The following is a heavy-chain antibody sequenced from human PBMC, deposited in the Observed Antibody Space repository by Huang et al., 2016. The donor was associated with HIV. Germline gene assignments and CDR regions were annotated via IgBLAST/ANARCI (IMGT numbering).Heavy chain of an antibody. D-gene: IGHD6-19*01. CDR3: ARGGTYSGWWQDY. CDR1: GFTFSSYW. V-gene: IGHV3-7*01. Sequence: EVQLVESGGGLVQPGGSLRLSCVASGFTFSSYWMSWVRQAPGKGLEWVVNIKQDGSEKYYVDSVKGRFTISRDNAKNSLYLQMNSLRAEDTAVYYCARGGTYSGWWQDYWGQGTLVTVSS. J-gene: IGHJ4*02. CDR2: IKQDGSEK.